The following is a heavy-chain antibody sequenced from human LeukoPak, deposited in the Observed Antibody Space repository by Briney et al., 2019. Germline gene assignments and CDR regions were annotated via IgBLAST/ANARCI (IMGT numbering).Heavy chain of an antibody. CDR1: GYTFTGYY. D-gene: IGHD1-20*01. CDR3: ARDLKWKGGSVPTWGLDY. CDR2: INPNSGGT. J-gene: IGHJ4*02. V-gene: IGHV1-2*02. Sequence: ASVKVSCEASGYTFTGYYMRWGRQAPGQGLEWMGWINPNSGGTNYAQKFQGRVTMTRDTSISTAYMELSRLRSDDTAVYYCARDLKWKGGSVPTWGLDYWGQGTLVTVSS.